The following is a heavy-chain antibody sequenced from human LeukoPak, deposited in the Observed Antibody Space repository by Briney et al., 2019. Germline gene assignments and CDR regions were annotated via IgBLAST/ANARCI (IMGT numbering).Heavy chain of an antibody. D-gene: IGHD3-9*01. CDR1: GSAFSSYG. CDR3: AKIATGYYFES. CDR2: IWYDGSNK. J-gene: IGHJ4*02. Sequence: GRSLRLSCAASGSAFSSYGMHWVRQAPGKGLEWVAVIWYDGSNKYYADSVKGRFTISRDNSKNTLYLQMDGLRAKDTAVYYCAKIATGYYFESWGQGTLVTVSS. V-gene: IGHV3-33*06.